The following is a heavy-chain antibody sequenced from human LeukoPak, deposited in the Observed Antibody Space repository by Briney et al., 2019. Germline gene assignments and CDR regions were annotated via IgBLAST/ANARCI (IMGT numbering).Heavy chain of an antibody. Sequence: SETLSLTCAVYGGSFSGYYWSWIRQPPGKGLEWIGEINHSGSTNYNPSLKSRVTISVDTSKNQFSLKLSSVTAADTAVYYCATPYSSSSGSRGRAFDIWGQGTMVTVSS. V-gene: IGHV4-34*01. CDR3: ATPYSSSSGSRGRAFDI. CDR1: GGSFSGYY. J-gene: IGHJ3*02. D-gene: IGHD6-6*01. CDR2: INHSGST.